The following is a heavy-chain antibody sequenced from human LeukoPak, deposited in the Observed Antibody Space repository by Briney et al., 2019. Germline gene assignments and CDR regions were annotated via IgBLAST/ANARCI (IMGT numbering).Heavy chain of an antibody. Sequence: PSQTLSLTCTVSGGSISSGGYYWSWIRQHPGKGLEWIGYIYYSGSTYYNPSLKSRVTTSVDTSKNQFSLKLSSVTAADTAVYYCAREWRGDAFDIWGQGTMVTVSS. D-gene: IGHD3-3*01. V-gene: IGHV4-31*03. CDR3: AREWRGDAFDI. J-gene: IGHJ3*02. CDR1: GGSISSGGYY. CDR2: IYYSGST.